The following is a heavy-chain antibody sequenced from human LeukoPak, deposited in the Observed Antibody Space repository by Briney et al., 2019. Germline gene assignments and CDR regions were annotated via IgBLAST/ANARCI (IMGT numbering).Heavy chain of an antibody. Sequence: ASVKVSCKVSGYTLTELSMHWVRQAPGKGLEWMGGFDPKDGETIYAQKFQGRVTMTEDTSTDTAYMELSSLRSEDTAMYYCATDRRSLGGFDSWGQGALVTVSS. CDR1: GYTLTELS. V-gene: IGHV1-24*01. CDR3: ATDRRSLGGFDS. CDR2: FDPKDGET. J-gene: IGHJ4*02. D-gene: IGHD3-16*01.